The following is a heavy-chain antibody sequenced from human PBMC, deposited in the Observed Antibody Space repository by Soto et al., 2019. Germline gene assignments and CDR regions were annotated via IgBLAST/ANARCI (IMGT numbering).Heavy chain of an antibody. D-gene: IGHD6-19*01. V-gene: IGHV1-3*01. J-gene: IGHJ4*02. CDR3: ARLIAVAGKVVY. CDR2: INAGNGNT. Sequence: ASVKVSCKASGYTFTSYAMHWVRQAPGQRLEWMGWINAGNGNTKYSQKFQGRVTITRDTSASTAYMELSSLRSEDTAVYYCARLIAVAGKVVYWGQGTLVTVSS. CDR1: GYTFTSYA.